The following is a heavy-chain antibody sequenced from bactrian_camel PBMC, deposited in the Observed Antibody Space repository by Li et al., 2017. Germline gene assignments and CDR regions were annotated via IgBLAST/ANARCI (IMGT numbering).Heavy chain of an antibody. CDR1: GHTFNRYC. D-gene: IGHD6*01. J-gene: IGHJ6*01. V-gene: IGHV3S42*01. Sequence: VQLVESGGGSVQAGGSLRLSCAASGHTFNRYCMGWFRQAPGKEREGVATLRTSSGATSYARSVRDRFIISWDNAKKTLSLQMHSLQPEDTGVYYCAVYARGLEIRTVVARRVGYWGQGTQVTVS. CDR3: AVYARGLEIRTVVARRVGY. CDR2: LRTSSGAT.